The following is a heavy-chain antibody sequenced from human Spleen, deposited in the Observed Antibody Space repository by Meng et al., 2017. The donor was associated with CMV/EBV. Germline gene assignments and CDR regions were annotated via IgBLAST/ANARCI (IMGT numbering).Heavy chain of an antibody. V-gene: IGHV3-30*03. J-gene: IGHJ4*02. D-gene: IGHD5-24*01. CDR2: ISYDGSNY. CDR1: GFNVRHYG. CDR3: ARGLLEMSTITLGS. Sequence: ACGFNVRHYGMGWVRQAPGKGLEWVAVISYDGSNYYYGDYVKGRITVSRDNSKNTLYLQMNSLRAEDTAVYFCARGLLEMSTITLGSWGQGTLVTVSS.